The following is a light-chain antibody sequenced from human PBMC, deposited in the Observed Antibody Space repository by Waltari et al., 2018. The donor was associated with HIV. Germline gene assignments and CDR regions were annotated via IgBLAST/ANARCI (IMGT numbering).Light chain of an antibody. Sequence: DIQMTQSPSTLSASIGDRVTITCRASHNVGTWLAWYQQKPGKAPKLLIYQASTLESGVPSRFSGSESGTEFILTITSLQRDDFATYFCQQYSSFLLTFGGGTKVEIK. V-gene: IGKV1-5*03. CDR2: QAS. CDR3: QQYSSFLLT. J-gene: IGKJ4*01. CDR1: HNVGTW.